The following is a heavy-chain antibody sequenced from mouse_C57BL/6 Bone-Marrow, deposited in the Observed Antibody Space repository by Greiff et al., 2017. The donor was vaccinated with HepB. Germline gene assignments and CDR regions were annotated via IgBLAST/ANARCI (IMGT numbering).Heavy chain of an antibody. Sequence: EVKLVESGGDLVKPGGSLKLSCAASGFTFSSYGMSWVRQTPDKRLEWVATISSGGSYTYYPDSVKGRFTISRDNAKNTLYLQMSSLKSEDTAMYYCASLYYYGSRAWFAYWGQGTLVTVSA. CDR3: ASLYYYGSRAWFAY. V-gene: IGHV5-6*01. CDR2: ISSGGSYT. CDR1: GFTFSSYG. J-gene: IGHJ3*01. D-gene: IGHD1-1*01.